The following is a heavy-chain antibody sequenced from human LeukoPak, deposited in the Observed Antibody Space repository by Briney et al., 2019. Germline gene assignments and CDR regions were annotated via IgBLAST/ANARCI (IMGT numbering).Heavy chain of an antibody. J-gene: IGHJ6*03. CDR3: ARSRVTTGYYYYYYMDV. Sequence: PSETLSLTCTVSGYSISSGYYWGWIRQPPGKGLEWIGSIYHSGSTYYNPSLKSRVTISVDTSKNQFSLKLSSVTAADTAVYYCARSRVTTGYYYYYYMDVWGKGTTVTVSS. CDR2: IYHSGST. CDR1: GYSISSGYY. V-gene: IGHV4-38-2*02. D-gene: IGHD4-11*01.